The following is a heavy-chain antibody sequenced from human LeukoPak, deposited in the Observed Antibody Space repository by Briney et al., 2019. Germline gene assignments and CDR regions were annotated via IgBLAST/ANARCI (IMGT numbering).Heavy chain of an antibody. D-gene: IGHD3-3*01. CDR1: LLIFSKYG. V-gene: IGHV3-48*03. CDR2: ITRSGSNI. Sequence: GGSLRLSCTGSLLIFSKYGLNWVRQSPGKGLEWISSITRSGSNIDYADSVRGRFTTSRDNAKNSLFLHMNSLRVEDTAVYYCARLTIYDDTDYWGQGTLVTVSS. J-gene: IGHJ4*02. CDR3: ARLTIYDDTDY.